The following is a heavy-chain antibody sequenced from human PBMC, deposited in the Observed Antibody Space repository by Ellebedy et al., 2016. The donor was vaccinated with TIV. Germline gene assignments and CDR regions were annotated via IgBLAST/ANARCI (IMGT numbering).Heavy chain of an antibody. CDR2: ISGRGPYT. Sequence: GESLKISXAASGFAFSTHALSWFRLAPGKGLEWVSAISGRGPYTYYAGSVKGRFTISRDNSKNTVSLQMNSLRAEDTAVYFCAKRGDLWGQGTLVTVSS. D-gene: IGHD3-3*01. J-gene: IGHJ4*02. CDR3: AKRGDL. V-gene: IGHV3-23*01. CDR1: GFAFSTHA.